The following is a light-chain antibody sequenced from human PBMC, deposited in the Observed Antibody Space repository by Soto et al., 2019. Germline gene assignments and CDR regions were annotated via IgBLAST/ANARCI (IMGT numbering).Light chain of an antibody. CDR1: SGNVGGYNY. J-gene: IGLJ1*01. V-gene: IGLV2-11*01. CDR3: QSYDSTLDARYV. Sequence: QSVLTQPRSVSGSPGQAVTISCHGTSGNVGGYNYVSWYQQHPGKAPKLLISNVSNRPSGVPVPDRFSGSKSGTSASLAITGLHAEDEGDYYCQSYDSTLDARYVFGTGNKGPVL. CDR2: NVS.